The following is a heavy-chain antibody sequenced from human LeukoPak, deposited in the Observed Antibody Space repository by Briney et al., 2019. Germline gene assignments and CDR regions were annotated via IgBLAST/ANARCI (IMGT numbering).Heavy chain of an antibody. J-gene: IGHJ4*02. Sequence: GGSLRLSCAASGFTFSSYEMNWVRQAPGKGLEWVSYISSSGSTIYYADSVKGRFTISRDNAKNSLYLQMNSLRAEDTAVYYCAIGLFEEQQPYWGQGTLVTVSS. V-gene: IGHV3-48*03. CDR2: ISSSGSTI. CDR1: GFTFSSYE. CDR3: AIGLFEEQQPY. D-gene: IGHD6-13*01.